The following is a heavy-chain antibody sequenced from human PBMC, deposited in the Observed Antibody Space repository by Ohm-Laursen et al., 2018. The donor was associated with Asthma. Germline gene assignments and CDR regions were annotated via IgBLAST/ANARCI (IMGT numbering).Heavy chain of an antibody. D-gene: IGHD3-10*01. CDR2: IYYSGST. Sequence: GTLSLTCTVSGGSISSSNYYWGWIRQPPGKGLEWIGGIYYSGSTYYNPSLKSRVTISVDTSKNQFSLKLSSVTAADTAVYYCARQPPFMTMVRGRWYFDYWGQGTLVTVSS. V-gene: IGHV4-39*01. J-gene: IGHJ4*02. CDR1: GGSISSSNYY. CDR3: ARQPPFMTMVRGRWYFDY.